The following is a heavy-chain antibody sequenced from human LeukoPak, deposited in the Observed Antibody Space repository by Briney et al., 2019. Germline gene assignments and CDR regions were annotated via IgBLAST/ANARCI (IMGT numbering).Heavy chain of an antibody. J-gene: IGHJ4*02. Sequence: GGSLRLSCAASGFTFSSYGMHWVRQAPGKGLEWVAVISYDGSNKYYADSVKGRFTISRDNAKNSLYLQMNSLRAGDTAVYYCARGGSGSYYGYYFDYWGQGTLVTVSS. CDR1: GFTFSSYG. CDR3: ARGGSGSYYGYYFDY. V-gene: IGHV3-30*03. D-gene: IGHD3-10*01. CDR2: ISYDGSNK.